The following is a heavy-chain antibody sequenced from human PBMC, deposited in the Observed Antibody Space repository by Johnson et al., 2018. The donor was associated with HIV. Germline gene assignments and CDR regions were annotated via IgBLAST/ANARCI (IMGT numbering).Heavy chain of an antibody. CDR1: RFTVSGNY. V-gene: IGHV3-66*01. J-gene: IGHJ3*02. D-gene: IGHD6-13*01. Sequence: MLLVESGGGVVRPGGSLRLSCAASRFTVSGNYMTWVRQAPGKGLEWVSVVYSAGHTYYANSVKGRFTISRDNSKNTLYLQMGSLRAEDMAVYYCATSTVSDSSSWYHLEMAFDIWGQGTMVTVSS. CDR2: VYSAGHT. CDR3: ATSTVSDSSSWYHLEMAFDI.